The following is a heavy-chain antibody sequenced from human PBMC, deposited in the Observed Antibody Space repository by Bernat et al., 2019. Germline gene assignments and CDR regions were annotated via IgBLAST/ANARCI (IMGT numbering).Heavy chain of an antibody. J-gene: IGHJ6*02. V-gene: IGHV1-46*01. CDR2: INPSGGNT. Sequence: QVQLVQSGAEVKKPGASVKVSCKASGYTFTSYSMHWVRQAPGQGLEWMGIINPSGGNTTYAQKFQGRVTMTRDTSTSTVYMELRSLRSEDTAVYYCPRDQAGYSYGPTSYYYYGMDVWGQGTTVTVSS. D-gene: IGHD5-18*01. CDR3: PRDQAGYSYGPTSYYYYGMDV. CDR1: GYTFTSYS.